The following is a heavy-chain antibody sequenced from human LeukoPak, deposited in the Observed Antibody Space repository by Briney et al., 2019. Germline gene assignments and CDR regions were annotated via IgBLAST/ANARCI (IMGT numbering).Heavy chain of an antibody. CDR1: GFTFSSYA. J-gene: IGHJ4*02. CDR3: AKDLRGTGTAYFDY. V-gene: IGHV3-23*01. D-gene: IGHD1-7*01. Sequence: GGSLRLSCAASGFTFSSYAMSWVRQAPGKGLEWVSAISGSGGSTYYADSVEGRFTISRDNSKNTLYLQMDSLRAEDTAVYYCAKDLRGTGTAYFDYWGQGTLVTVSS. CDR2: ISGSGGST.